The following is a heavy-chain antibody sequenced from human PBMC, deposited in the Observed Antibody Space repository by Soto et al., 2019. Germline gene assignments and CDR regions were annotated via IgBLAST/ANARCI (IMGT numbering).Heavy chain of an antibody. CDR3: ARGFDLYSSCWYFDG. Sequence: SQTLSLTCAISGASVSSNSAAWNWIRQSPSRGLEWLGRTYYRSKWCNDYAVSVKSRITINPDTSKNQFSLQLNSVPPEDTAVYYFARGFDLYSSCWYFDGWGQGTRVTVSS. J-gene: IGHJ4*02. CDR2: TYYRSKWCN. V-gene: IGHV6-1*01. D-gene: IGHD6-19*01. CDR1: GASVSSNSAA.